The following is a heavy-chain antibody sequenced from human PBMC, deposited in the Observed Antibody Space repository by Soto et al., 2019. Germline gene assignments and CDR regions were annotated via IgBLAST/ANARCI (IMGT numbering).Heavy chain of an antibody. D-gene: IGHD4-17*01. J-gene: IGHJ4*02. V-gene: IGHV4-59*01. CDR1: GGSISSYY. CDR3: ARDSTVTGREFDY. Sequence: ETLSLTCTVSGGSISSYYWSWIRQPPGKGLEWIGYIYYSGSTNYNPSLKSRVTISVDTSKNQFSLKLSSVTAADTAVYYCARDSTVTGREFDYWGQGTLVTVSS. CDR2: IYYSGST.